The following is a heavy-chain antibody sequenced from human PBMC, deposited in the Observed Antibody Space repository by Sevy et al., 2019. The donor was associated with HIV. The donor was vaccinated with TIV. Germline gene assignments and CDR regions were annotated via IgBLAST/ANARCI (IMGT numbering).Heavy chain of an antibody. Sequence: GGSLRLSCAASAFTFSDYYMNWVRQAPGNGLEWVSSISGRSSYIHYADSVRGRFTISRDNAKNSLYLQMNSLRVDDTAVYFCARDGGCSSTSCLLYFDSWGQGALVTVSS. CDR1: AFTFSDYY. D-gene: IGHD2-2*01. J-gene: IGHJ4*02. CDR3: ARDGGCSSTSCLLYFDS. CDR2: ISGRSSYI. V-gene: IGHV3-21*01.